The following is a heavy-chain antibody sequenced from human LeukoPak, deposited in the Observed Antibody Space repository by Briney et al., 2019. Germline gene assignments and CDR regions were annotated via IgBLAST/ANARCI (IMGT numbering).Heavy chain of an antibody. CDR3: ARGPLNMVRGVIGFDY. CDR1: GFTFSSYA. J-gene: IGHJ4*02. CDR2: IYTSGST. D-gene: IGHD3-10*01. Sequence: GSLRLSCAASGFTFSSYAMSWIRQPAGKGLEWVGRIYTSGSTNYNPSLKSRVTMSVDTSKNQSSLKLSSVTAADTAVYYCARGPLNMVRGVIGFDYWGQGTLVTVSS. V-gene: IGHV4-4*07.